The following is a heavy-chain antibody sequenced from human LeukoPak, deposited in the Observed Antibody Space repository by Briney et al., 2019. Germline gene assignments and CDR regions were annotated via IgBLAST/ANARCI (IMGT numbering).Heavy chain of an antibody. D-gene: IGHD6-19*01. J-gene: IGHJ4*02. CDR3: AREYGYSSGWYFY. CDR2: INPNSGGT. V-gene: IGHV1-2*06. CDR1: GYTFTGYY. Sequence: GASVKVSCKASGYTFTGYYMHWVRQAPGQGLEWMGRINPNSGGTNYAQRFQGRVTMTRDTSVSTAYMELSRLRSDDTAVYYCAREYGYSSGWYFYWGQGTLVTVSS.